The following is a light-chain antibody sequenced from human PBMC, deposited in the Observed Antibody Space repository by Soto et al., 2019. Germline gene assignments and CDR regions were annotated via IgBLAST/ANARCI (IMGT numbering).Light chain of an antibody. CDR1: SSDVGGYNY. CDR2: DVS. J-gene: IGLJ2*01. Sequence: QSALTQPASVSGSPGQSITISCTGTSSDVGGYNYVSWYQHHPGKAPKVMIYDVSNRPSGVSNRFSGSKSGNTASLTISGLQAEEEADYYCSSYTISSTLVFGGGTMLTVL. CDR3: SSYTISSTLV. V-gene: IGLV2-14*03.